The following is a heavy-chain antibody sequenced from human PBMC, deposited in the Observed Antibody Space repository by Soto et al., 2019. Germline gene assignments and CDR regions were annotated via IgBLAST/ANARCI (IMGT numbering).Heavy chain of an antibody. CDR3: ARDGWGYYDSSGYKRYGMDV. Sequence: SETLSLTCTVSGGSISSYYWSWIRQPPGKGLEWIGYIYHSGSTYYNPSLKSRVTISVDRSKNQFSLKLSSVTAADTAVYYCARDGWGYYDSSGYKRYGMDVWGQGTTVTVSS. CDR2: IYHSGST. J-gene: IGHJ6*02. D-gene: IGHD3-22*01. CDR1: GGSISSYY. V-gene: IGHV4-59*12.